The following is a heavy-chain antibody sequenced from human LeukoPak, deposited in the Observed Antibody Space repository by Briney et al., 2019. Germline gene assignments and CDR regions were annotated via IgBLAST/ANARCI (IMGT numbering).Heavy chain of an antibody. CDR2: INHSGST. Sequence: SETLSLTCSVSGISISSSNSYWGWIRQPPGKGLEWIGEINHSGSTNYNPSLKSRVTISVDTSKNHFSLKLSSVTAADTAVYYCARGVTMIGRLRFDPWGQGTLVTVSS. CDR3: ARGVTMIGRLRFDP. CDR1: GISISSSNSY. V-gene: IGHV4-39*02. J-gene: IGHJ5*02. D-gene: IGHD3-22*01.